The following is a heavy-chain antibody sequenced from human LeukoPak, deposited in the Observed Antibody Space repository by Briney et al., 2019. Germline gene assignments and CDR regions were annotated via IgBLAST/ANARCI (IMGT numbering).Heavy chain of an antibody. Sequence: GASVKVSCKASGYTFTSYGISWVRQAPGQGLEWMGWISAYNGNTNYAQKFEGRVTMTRNTSISTAYMELSSLRSEDTAVYYCASQYSSGWYRENWFDPWGQGTLVTVSS. CDR1: GYTFTSYG. V-gene: IGHV1-18*01. CDR2: ISAYNGNT. D-gene: IGHD6-19*01. J-gene: IGHJ5*02. CDR3: ASQYSSGWYRENWFDP.